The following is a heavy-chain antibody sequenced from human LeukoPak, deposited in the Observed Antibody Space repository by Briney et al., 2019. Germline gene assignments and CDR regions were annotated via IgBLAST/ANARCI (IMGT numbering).Heavy chain of an antibody. CDR3: ARHILTAYCGGDCPNPVDY. D-gene: IGHD2-21*02. Sequence: PGESLKISCKGSGYSFTSYWIGWVRQMPGKGLEWMGIIYPGDSDTRYSPSFQGQVTISADKSISAAYLQWSSLKASDTAMYYCARHILTAYCGGDCPNPVDYWGQGTLVTVSS. CDR2: IYPGDSDT. J-gene: IGHJ4*02. CDR1: GYSFTSYW. V-gene: IGHV5-51*01.